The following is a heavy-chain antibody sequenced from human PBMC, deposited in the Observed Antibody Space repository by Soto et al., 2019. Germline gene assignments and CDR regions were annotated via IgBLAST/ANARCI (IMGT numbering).Heavy chain of an antibody. CDR3: ARDVQLLWFGEFFSGPYGMDV. D-gene: IGHD3-10*01. Sequence: GASVKVSCKASGYTFTSYAMHWVRQAPGQRLEWMGWINAGNGNTKYSQKFQGRVTITRDTSASTAYMELSSLRSEDTAVYYCARDVQLLWFGEFFSGPYGMDVWGQGTTVTV. CDR1: GYTFTSYA. V-gene: IGHV1-3*01. CDR2: INAGNGNT. J-gene: IGHJ6*02.